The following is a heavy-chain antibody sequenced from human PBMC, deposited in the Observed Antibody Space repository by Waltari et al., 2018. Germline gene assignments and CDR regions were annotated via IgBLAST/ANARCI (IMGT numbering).Heavy chain of an antibody. V-gene: IGHV4-59*01. CDR2: IYYSGST. J-gene: IGHJ2*01. CDR1: GGPISSYY. CDR3: ARVVKQWLGPGGYFDL. Sequence: QVQLQESGPGLVKPSETLSLTCPVSGGPISSYYWSWIRQPPGKGLEWIGYIYYSGSTNYNPSLKSRVTISVDTSKNQFSLKLSSVTAADTAVYYCARVVKQWLGPGGYFDLWGRGTLVTVSS. D-gene: IGHD6-19*01.